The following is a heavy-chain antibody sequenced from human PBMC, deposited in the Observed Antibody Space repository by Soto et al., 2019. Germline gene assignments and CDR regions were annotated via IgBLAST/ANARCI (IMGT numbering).Heavy chain of an antibody. CDR1: GFTFRSYS. D-gene: IGHD6-19*01. Sequence: EVQLVESGGGLVKPGGSLRLSCAASGFTFRSYSMNWVRQAPGKGLEWVSSISSSSSYIYYADSVKGRITISRDNAKNSLYLQMNSPRGADTAVYYCGRARRQGSRGRYYFYFWGQGTLVTVSS. CDR2: ISSSSSYI. J-gene: IGHJ4*02. V-gene: IGHV3-21*01. CDR3: GRARRQGSRGRYYFYF.